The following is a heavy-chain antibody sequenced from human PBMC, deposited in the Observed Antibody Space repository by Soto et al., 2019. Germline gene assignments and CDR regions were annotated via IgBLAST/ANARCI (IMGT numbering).Heavy chain of an antibody. V-gene: IGHV3-30-3*01. J-gene: IGHJ6*02. CDR1: GFTFSSYA. CDR2: ISYDGSNK. Sequence: QVQLVESGGGVVQPGRSLRLSCAASGFTFSSYAMHWVRQAPGKGLEWVAVISYDGSNKYYADSVKGRFTISRDNSKNPLYLQMNSLRAEDTAVYYCASGSSIAARYYYGMDVWGQGTTVTVSS. D-gene: IGHD6-6*01. CDR3: ASGSSIAARYYYGMDV.